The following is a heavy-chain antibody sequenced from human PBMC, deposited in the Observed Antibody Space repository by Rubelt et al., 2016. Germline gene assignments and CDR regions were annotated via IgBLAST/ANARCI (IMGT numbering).Heavy chain of an antibody. Sequence: QVQLVQSGAEVKKPGASVKVSCKVSGYTLTELSMHWVRQAPGKGLEWMGGFDPEDGETIYAQKFQGRVTMNEDTSTDTAYMELSSLRSEDTAVYYCATGHSYVPYFDYWGQGTLVTVSS. J-gene: IGHJ4*02. CDR3: ATGHSYVPYFDY. D-gene: IGHD5-18*01. V-gene: IGHV1-24*01. CDR2: FDPEDGET. CDR1: GYTLTELS.